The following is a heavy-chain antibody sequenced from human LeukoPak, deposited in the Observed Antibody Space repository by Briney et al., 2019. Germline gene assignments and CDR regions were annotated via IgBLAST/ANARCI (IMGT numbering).Heavy chain of an antibody. D-gene: IGHD6-19*01. CDR3: ARDKVGGSMAGSNFDY. J-gene: IGHJ4*02. Sequence: PGGSLRLSCAASGFTFSSYWMSWVRQAPGKGLEWVANIKQDGSEKYYVDSVKGRFTISRDNAKNSLFLQMNSLRGEDTAVYYCARDKVGGSMAGSNFDYWGQETLVTVSS. V-gene: IGHV3-7*01. CDR1: GFTFSSYW. CDR2: IKQDGSEK.